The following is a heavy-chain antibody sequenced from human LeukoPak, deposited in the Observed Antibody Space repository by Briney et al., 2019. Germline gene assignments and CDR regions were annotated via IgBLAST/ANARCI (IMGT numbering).Heavy chain of an antibody. J-gene: IGHJ4*02. D-gene: IGHD3-10*01. CDR2: ISASGSSI. CDR3: ATDYHGSGTFDY. CDR1: GFTLGDYY. Sequence: GGSLRLSCAASGFTLGDYYMSWFRQTPGKGLEWLSYISASGSSISYTDSMKGRFTISRDNAKNSLDLQMSSLTSEDTAVYFCATDYHGSGTFDYWGQGTLVTVSS. V-gene: IGHV3-11*01.